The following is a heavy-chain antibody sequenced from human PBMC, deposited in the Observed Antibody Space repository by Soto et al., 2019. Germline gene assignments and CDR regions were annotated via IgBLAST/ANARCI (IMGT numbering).Heavy chain of an antibody. CDR3: ARVFSSGWYYFDY. CDR1: GFTFSSYA. Sequence: GSLKISCAASGFTFSSYAMSWVRQAPGKGLEWVSAISGSGGSTYYADSVKGRFTISRDNSKNTLYLQMNSLRAEDTAVYYCARVFSSGWYYFDYWGQGTLVTVSS. J-gene: IGHJ4*02. D-gene: IGHD6-19*01. V-gene: IGHV3-23*01. CDR2: ISGSGGST.